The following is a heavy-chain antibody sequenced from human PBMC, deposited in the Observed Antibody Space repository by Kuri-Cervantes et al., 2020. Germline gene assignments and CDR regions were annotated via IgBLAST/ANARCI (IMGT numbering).Heavy chain of an antibody. J-gene: IGHJ4*02. CDR2: IYYSGST. V-gene: IGHV4-34*01. Sequence: SETLSLTCAVYGGSFSGYYWSWIRQPPGKGLEWIGYIYYSGSTNYNPSLKSRVTISVDTSKNQFSLKLSSVTAADTAVYYCARKPGYSSSWYYVQRNWGQGTLVTVSS. D-gene: IGHD6-13*01. CDR1: GGSFSGYY. CDR3: ARKPGYSSSWYYVQRN.